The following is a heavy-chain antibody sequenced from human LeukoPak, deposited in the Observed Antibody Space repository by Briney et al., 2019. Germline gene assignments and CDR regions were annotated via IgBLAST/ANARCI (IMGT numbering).Heavy chain of an antibody. V-gene: IGHV4-59*01. CDR1: GGSISSYY. Sequence: SETLSLTCTVSGGSISSYYWNWIRQPPGKGLEWIGYIYYSGSTNYNPSLESRVTISVDTSKNQFSLRLSSVTAADTAVYYCARVHSYDSSGYYYYFDYWGQGTLVTVSS. J-gene: IGHJ4*02. CDR2: IYYSGST. CDR3: ARVHSYDSSGYYYYFDY. D-gene: IGHD3-22*01.